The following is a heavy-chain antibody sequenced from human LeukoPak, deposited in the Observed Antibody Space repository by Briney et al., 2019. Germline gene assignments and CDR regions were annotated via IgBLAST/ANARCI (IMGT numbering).Heavy chain of an antibody. CDR3: ARTRLLRYFDWSEDAFDI. D-gene: IGHD3-9*01. Sequence: ASVKVSCKASGYTFTSYAMHWVRQAPGQRLEWMGWINAGNGNTKYSQKFQGRVTITRDTSASTAYMELSSLRSEGTAVYYCARTRLLRYFDWSEDAFDIWGQGTMVTVSS. J-gene: IGHJ3*02. CDR2: INAGNGNT. V-gene: IGHV1-3*01. CDR1: GYTFTSYA.